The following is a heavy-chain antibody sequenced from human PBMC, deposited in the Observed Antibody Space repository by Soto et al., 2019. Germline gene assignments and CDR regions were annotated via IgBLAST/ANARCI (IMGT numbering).Heavy chain of an antibody. V-gene: IGHV4-31*03. CDR2: IYYSGST. CDR1: GGSINSGGYY. D-gene: IGHD2-8*01. Sequence: SETLSLTCTVSGGSINSGGYYWSWIRQHPGKGLEWIGYIYYSGSTYYNPSLKSRVTISVDTSKNQFSLKLSSVTAADTAVYYCARGPGVLMGYAPPGEWYFDRWGRGTLVTVSS. J-gene: IGHJ2*01. CDR3: ARGPGVLMGYAPPGEWYFDR.